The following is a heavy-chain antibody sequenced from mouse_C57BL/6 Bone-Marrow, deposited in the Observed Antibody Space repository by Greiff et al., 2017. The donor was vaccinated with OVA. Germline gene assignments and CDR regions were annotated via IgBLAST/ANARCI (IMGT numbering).Heavy chain of an antibody. V-gene: IGHV8-8*01. D-gene: IGHD1-1*01. CDR2: IWWDDDK. CDR1: GFSLSTFGMG. CDR3: ARMGTDYGSSYEYFDV. J-gene: IGHJ1*03. Sequence: QVTLKVSGPGILQPSQTLSLTCSFSGFSLSTFGMGVGWIRQPSGKGLEWLAHIWWDDDKYYNPALKSRLTISKDTSKNQVFLKIANVDTADTATYYCARMGTDYGSSYEYFDVWGTGTTVTVSS.